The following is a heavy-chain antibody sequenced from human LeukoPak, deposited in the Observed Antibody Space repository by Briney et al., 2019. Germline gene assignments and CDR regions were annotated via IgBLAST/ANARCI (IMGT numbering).Heavy chain of an antibody. CDR3: ARDLDYCGSGSHHKNYYYYYMDV. Sequence: ASVKVSCKASGYTFTGYYMHWVRQAPGQGLEWMGWINPNSGGTNYAQKFQGRVTMTRDTSTSTVYMELSSLRSDDTAVYYCARDLDYCGSGSHHKNYYYYYMDVWGKGTTVTISS. CDR2: INPNSGGT. J-gene: IGHJ6*03. V-gene: IGHV1-2*02. CDR1: GYTFTGYY. D-gene: IGHD3-10*01.